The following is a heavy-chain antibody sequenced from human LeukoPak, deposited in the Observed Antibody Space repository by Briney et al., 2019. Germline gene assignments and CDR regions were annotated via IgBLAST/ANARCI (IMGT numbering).Heavy chain of an antibody. CDR1: GFTFGDYA. CDR3: TRDRGAYNLYDY. Sequence: GGTLRLSCTASGFTFGDYAMSWIRQAPGKGLEWVGFIRSKAYGETADYAASVKGRFTISRDDSKAIAYLQMNSPKTEDTAVYHCTRDRGAYNLYDYWGQGTLVTVSS. V-gene: IGHV3-49*03. J-gene: IGHJ4*02. CDR2: IRSKAYGETA. D-gene: IGHD1-1*01.